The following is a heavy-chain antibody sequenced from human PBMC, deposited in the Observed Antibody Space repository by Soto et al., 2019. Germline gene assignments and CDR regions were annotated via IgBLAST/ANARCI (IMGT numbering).Heavy chain of an antibody. Sequence: QGQLQQWGAGLLKPSETLSLTCAVYGGSLSRWYWSWIRQPPGKGLEWIGEINHGGSTKYKSSLKSRVSLSVDTSKNQFSLRLRSVTAADTAVYYGASISDHGGFDYWGQGILVTVSS. J-gene: IGHJ4*02. D-gene: IGHD1-20*01. CDR1: GGSLSRWY. CDR3: ASISDHGGFDY. V-gene: IGHV4-34*01. CDR2: INHGGST.